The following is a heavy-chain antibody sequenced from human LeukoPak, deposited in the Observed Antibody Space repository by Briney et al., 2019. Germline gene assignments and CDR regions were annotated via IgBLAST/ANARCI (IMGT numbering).Heavy chain of an antibody. D-gene: IGHD3-9*01. Sequence: SVKVSCKASGGTFSNYAISWVRQAPGQGLEWMGGIIPVFGTAHYAQKFQGRVTITADKYTTTAYMELSSLRSEDTAVYYCARDVRVLTGYREPSDGFDIWGQGTMVTVSS. J-gene: IGHJ3*02. CDR3: ARDVRVLTGYREPSDGFDI. CDR1: GGTFSNYA. CDR2: IIPVFGTA. V-gene: IGHV1-69*06.